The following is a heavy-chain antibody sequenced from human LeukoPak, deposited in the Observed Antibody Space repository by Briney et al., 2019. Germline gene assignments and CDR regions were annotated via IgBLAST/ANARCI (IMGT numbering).Heavy chain of an antibody. V-gene: IGHV3-23*01. Sequence: GGSLRLSCAASGFTFSSYAMSWVRQAPGKGLEWVSGISDSGDRAHYADSVKGRLPISRDNSKNTLYLQMNSLRAEDTAVYYCAKDLLTGGMDVWGQGTTVTVSS. CDR3: AKDLLTGGMDV. CDR2: ISDSGDRA. D-gene: IGHD2/OR15-2a*01. CDR1: GFTFSSYA. J-gene: IGHJ6*02.